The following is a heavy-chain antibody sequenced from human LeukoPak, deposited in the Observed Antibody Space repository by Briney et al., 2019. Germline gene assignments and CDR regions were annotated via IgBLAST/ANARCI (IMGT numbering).Heavy chain of an antibody. CDR3: AKDPVYDSSGYYDY. CDR1: GFTFDDYA. D-gene: IGHD3-22*01. J-gene: IGHJ4*02. V-gene: IGHV3-9*01. Sequence: GGSLRLSCAASGFTFDDYAMPWVRQAPGKGLEWVSGISWNSGSIGYADSVKGRFTISRDNAKNSLYLQMNSLRAEDTALYYCAKDPVYDSSGYYDYWGQGTLVTVSS. CDR2: ISWNSGSI.